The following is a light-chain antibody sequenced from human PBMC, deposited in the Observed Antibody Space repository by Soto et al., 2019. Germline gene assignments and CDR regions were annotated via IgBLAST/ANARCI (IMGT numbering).Light chain of an antibody. J-gene: IGLJ2*01. CDR1: TSDAGGYNY. V-gene: IGLV2-14*01. CDR2: DVS. CDR3: SLDRSSSTPVI. Sequence: QSVLTQPASVSGSPGQSITISCTGTTSDAGGYNYVSWYQQHPGKAPKLIIFDVSNRPSGVSNRLSGSKSGNTASLTISGLQPEDEADYYCSLDRSSSTPVIFGGGTKLTVL.